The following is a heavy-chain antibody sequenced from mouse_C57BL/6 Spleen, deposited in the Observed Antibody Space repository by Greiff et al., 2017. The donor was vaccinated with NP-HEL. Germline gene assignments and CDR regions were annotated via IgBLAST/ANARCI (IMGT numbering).Heavy chain of an antibody. V-gene: IGHV7-3*01. J-gene: IGHJ4*01. CDR3: ARYRDYDRDYAMDY. CDR2: IRNKANGYTT. D-gene: IGHD2-4*01. Sequence: EVRLVESGGGLVQPGGSLSLSCAASGFTFTEYYMSWVRQPPGKALEWLGFIRNKANGYTTEYSAAVKGRFTISRDKSQSILYLQMNALRAEDSATYYCARYRDYDRDYAMDYWGQGTSVTVSS. CDR1: GFTFTEYY.